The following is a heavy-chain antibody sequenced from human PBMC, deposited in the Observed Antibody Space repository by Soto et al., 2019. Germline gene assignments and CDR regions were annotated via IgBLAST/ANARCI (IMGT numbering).Heavy chain of an antibody. CDR3: ASGVVGNYYGMDV. J-gene: IGHJ6*02. D-gene: IGHD3-22*01. CDR2: INHSGST. V-gene: IGHV4-34*01. Sequence: SETLSLTCAVYGGSFSGYYWSWIRQPPGKGLEWIGEINHSGSTNYNPSLKSRVTRTVDTSKNQFSLKLSSVTAADTAVYYCASGVVGNYYGMDVWGQGTTVTVSS. CDR1: GGSFSGYY.